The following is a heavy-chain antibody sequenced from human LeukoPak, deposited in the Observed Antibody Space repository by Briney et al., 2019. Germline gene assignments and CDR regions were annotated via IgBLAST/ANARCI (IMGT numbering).Heavy chain of an antibody. J-gene: IGHJ4*02. Sequence: GGSLRLSCAASGFTFSDYYMSWIRQAPGKGLEWVSYISSSGSTIYYADSVKGRFTISRDNAKNSLYLQMNSLRAEDTAVYYCAREPDYDILTGHAYYFDYWGQGTLVTVSS. V-gene: IGHV3-11*01. CDR1: GFTFSDYY. D-gene: IGHD3-9*01. CDR3: AREPDYDILTGHAYYFDY. CDR2: ISSSGSTI.